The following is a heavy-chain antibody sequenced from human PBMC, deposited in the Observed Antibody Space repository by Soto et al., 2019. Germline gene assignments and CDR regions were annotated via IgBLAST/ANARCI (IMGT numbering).Heavy chain of an antibody. J-gene: IGHJ4*02. CDR2: IKSKSDGGTT. Sequence: GGSLRLSCFASAFTFSNAWMNWVRQAPGKGLEWVGRIKSKSDGGTTDYAAPVKGRFTISRDDSKNTLYLQLNSLRTEDTAVYYCITGFRYYDSSGYYYRGLDYWGQGTLVTVSS. CDR3: ITGFRYYDSSGYYYRGLDY. V-gene: IGHV3-15*01. CDR1: AFTFSNAW. D-gene: IGHD3-22*01.